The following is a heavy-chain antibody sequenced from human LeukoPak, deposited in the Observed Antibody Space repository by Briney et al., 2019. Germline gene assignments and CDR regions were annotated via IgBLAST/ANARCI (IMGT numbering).Heavy chain of an antibody. V-gene: IGHV4-39*07. CDR2: IYYSGST. D-gene: IGHD2-2*01. Sequence: SETLSLTCTVSGGSISSSSYYWGWIRQPPGKGLEWIGSIYYSGSTYYNPSLKSRVTISVDTSKNQFSLKLSSVTAADTAVYYCARDRQLLLDYWGQGTLVTVSS. CDR1: GGSISSSSYY. CDR3: ARDRQLLLDY. J-gene: IGHJ4*02.